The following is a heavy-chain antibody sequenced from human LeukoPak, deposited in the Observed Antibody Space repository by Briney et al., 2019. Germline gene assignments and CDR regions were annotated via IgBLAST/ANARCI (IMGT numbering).Heavy chain of an antibody. CDR2: IRYDGNNK. J-gene: IGHJ4*02. V-gene: IGHV3-30*02. Sequence: GGSLRLSCAASGFTFSSYGMHWVRQAPGKGLEWVAFIRYDGNNKYYADSVKGRFTISRDNSKNTLYLQMNSLRAEDTAVYYCAKLISPYDYWGQGILVTVSS. CDR3: AKLISPYDY. CDR1: GFTFSSYG.